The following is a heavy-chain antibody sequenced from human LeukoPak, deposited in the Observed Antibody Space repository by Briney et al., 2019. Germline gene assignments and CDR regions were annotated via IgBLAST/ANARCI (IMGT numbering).Heavy chain of an antibody. CDR2: IYYSGTT. CDR1: GDSISSRGYY. D-gene: IGHD6-13*01. CDR3: ARRYTSSWYLA. Sequence: SETLSLTCTVSGDSISSRGYYWDWIRQPPGKGREWIGTIYYSGTTYFNPSLKSRVTISVDTSKNQFSLKLSSVTAADTAVYYCARRYTSSWYLAWGQGTLVTVSS. V-gene: IGHV4-39*01. J-gene: IGHJ5*02.